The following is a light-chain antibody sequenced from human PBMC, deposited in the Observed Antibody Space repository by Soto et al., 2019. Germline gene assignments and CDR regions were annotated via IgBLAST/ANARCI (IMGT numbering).Light chain of an antibody. CDR3: QQYNSYPLT. CDR2: DAS. CDR1: QSVNRY. J-gene: IGKJ4*01. V-gene: IGKV3-11*01. Sequence: EIVLTQSPATLSLSPGERATLSCRASQSVNRYLVWYQQKPGQAPRLLMYDASKRATGMPARFSGSGSGTDFTLTISSLQPEDFATYYCQQYNSYPLTFGGGTKVDIK.